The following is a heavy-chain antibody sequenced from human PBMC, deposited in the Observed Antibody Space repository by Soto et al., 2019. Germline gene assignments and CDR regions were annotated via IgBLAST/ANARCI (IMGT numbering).Heavy chain of an antibody. V-gene: IGHV3-30-3*01. J-gene: IGHJ4*02. Sequence: QVQLVESGGGVVQPGRSLRLSCAASGFTFSSYAMHWVRQAPGKGLEWVAVISYDGSNKYYADTVKGRFTISRDNSKNTLYLQMNSLRAEDTAVYYCARDTGYYDFWSGPDYWGQGTLVTVSS. D-gene: IGHD3-3*01. CDR2: ISYDGSNK. CDR3: ARDTGYYDFWSGPDY. CDR1: GFTFSSYA.